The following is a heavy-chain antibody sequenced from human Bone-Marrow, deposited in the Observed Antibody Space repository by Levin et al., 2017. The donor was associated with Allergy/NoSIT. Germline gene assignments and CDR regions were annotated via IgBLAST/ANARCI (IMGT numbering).Heavy chain of an antibody. J-gene: IGHJ4*02. V-gene: IGHV3-74*01. Sequence: QPGGSLRLSCAASGFSLSYHWVHWVRQVPGKGLVWLARVNEDGRGTNYYAASVKGRFTISKDNAQNTAYLQMNSLRADDTAVYYCVRDLSLWKLDLWGQGILVTVSS. CDR1: GFSLSYHW. CDR3: VRDLSLWKLDL. D-gene: IGHD1-1*01. CDR2: VNEDGRGT.